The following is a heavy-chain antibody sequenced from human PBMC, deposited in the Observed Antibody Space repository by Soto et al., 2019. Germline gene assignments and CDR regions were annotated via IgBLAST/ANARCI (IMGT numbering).Heavy chain of an antibody. D-gene: IGHD2-21*02. J-gene: IGHJ4*02. Sequence: ASVKDSCKVSGYTLTELSMHWVRQAPGKGLEWMGGFDPEDGETIYAQKFQGRVTMTEDTSTDTAYMELSSLRSEDTAVYYCATAATSPVVVVTALDYWGQGTLVTVSS. V-gene: IGHV1-24*01. CDR3: ATAATSPVVVVTALDY. CDR1: GYTLTELS. CDR2: FDPEDGET.